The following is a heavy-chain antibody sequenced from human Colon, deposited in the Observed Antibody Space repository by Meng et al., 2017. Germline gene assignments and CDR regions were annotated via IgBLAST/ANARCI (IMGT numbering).Heavy chain of an antibody. CDR2: IFHAGNT. CDR1: GGSITNDNW. V-gene: IGHV4-4*02. D-gene: IGHD3-22*01. CDR3: ARDFHSTMTVFDS. J-gene: IGHJ4*02. Sequence: QGRLQESGPGLVKPSGTLSLTAAVSGGSITNDNWWSWVRQPPGKGLEWIGEIFHAGNTNYNPSLKSRVTMSLDKSKNQFSLTLTSVTAADTAVYYCARDFHSTMTVFDSWGQGTLVTVSS.